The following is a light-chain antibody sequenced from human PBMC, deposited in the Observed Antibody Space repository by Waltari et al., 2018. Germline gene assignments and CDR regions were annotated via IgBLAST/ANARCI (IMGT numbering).Light chain of an antibody. CDR1: SSDIGGYNY. Sequence: QAALTQPPSVSGSPGQSVTISCTGTSSDIGGYNYVSWYHQHPGKAPKLMLYDVSERPWGVSDRFCGSKSGNTASVTISGLQAEEEADCYCSSYAGSNSCYMFGTGTRLTVI. J-gene: IGLJ1*01. CDR2: DVS. CDR3: SSYAGSNSCYM. V-gene: IGLV2-8*01.